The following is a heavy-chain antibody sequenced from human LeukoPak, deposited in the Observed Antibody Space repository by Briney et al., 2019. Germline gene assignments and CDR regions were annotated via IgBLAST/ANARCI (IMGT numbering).Heavy chain of an antibody. D-gene: IGHD4-17*01. CDR3: TKKRTTAVTDWFDP. Sequence: GASRRLSSTASGFTSSSYAMTWVRQAPGKLLECVSVISGIGTTTYYADSVKGRFTISRDNSKNTLFLQMNSLRVEDTATYYCTKKRTTAVTDWFDPWGQGTLVTVSS. J-gene: IGHJ5*02. CDR1: GFTSSSYA. V-gene: IGHV3-23*01. CDR2: ISGIGTTT.